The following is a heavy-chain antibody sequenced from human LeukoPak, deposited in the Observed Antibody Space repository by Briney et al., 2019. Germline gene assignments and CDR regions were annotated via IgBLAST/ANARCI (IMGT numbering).Heavy chain of an antibody. CDR3: AKELDSSGYFDY. Sequence: PGGSLRLSCAASGFTFSIYAMTWVRQAPRKGLEWVSAISGGGATYYADSVKGRFTISRDNSKNTLYLQMNSLRAEDTAIYYCAKELDSSGYFDYWGQGTLVTASS. CDR2: ISGGGAT. CDR1: GFTFSIYA. J-gene: IGHJ4*02. D-gene: IGHD3-22*01. V-gene: IGHV3-23*01.